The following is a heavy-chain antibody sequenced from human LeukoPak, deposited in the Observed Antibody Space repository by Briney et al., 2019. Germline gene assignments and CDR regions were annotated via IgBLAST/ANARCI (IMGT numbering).Heavy chain of an antibody. V-gene: IGHV3-48*01. CDR3: ARASLGSIAAAGMPSDY. D-gene: IGHD6-13*01. Sequence: PGGSLRLSCAASGFTFSSYSMNWARQAPGKGLEGVSYISSSSSTIYYADSVKGRFTISRHNAKNSLYLQMNSLGAEDTAVYCWARASLGSIAAAGMPSDYWGQGTLVTVSS. J-gene: IGHJ4*02. CDR1: GFTFSSYS. CDR2: ISSSSSTI.